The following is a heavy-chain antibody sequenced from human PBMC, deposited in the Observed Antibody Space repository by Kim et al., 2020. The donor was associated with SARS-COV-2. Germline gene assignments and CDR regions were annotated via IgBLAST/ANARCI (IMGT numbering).Heavy chain of an antibody. CDR3: ARVGGSGNYAFDI. D-gene: IGHD3-10*01. Sequence: ASVKVSCKASGYTFTSYAMHWVRQAPGQRLEWMGWINAGNGNTKYSQKFQGRVTITRDTSASTAYMELSSLRSEDTAVYYCARVGGSGNYAFDIWGQGTMVTVSS. J-gene: IGHJ3*02. CDR2: INAGNGNT. CDR1: GYTFTSYA. V-gene: IGHV1-3*01.